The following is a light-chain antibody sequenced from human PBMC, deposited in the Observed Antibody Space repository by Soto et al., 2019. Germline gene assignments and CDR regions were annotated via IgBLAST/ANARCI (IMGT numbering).Light chain of an antibody. CDR1: SGNIGAGYD. CDR2: GNS. Sequence: QSVLTQPPSVSGAPGQRVTISCTGSSGNIGAGYDVHWYQQLPGTAPKLLIYGNSNRPSGVPDRFSGSKSGTSASLAITGLQAEDEADYYCQSYDSSLSGFYVFGTGTKLTVL. CDR3: QSYDSSLSGFYV. V-gene: IGLV1-40*01. J-gene: IGLJ1*01.